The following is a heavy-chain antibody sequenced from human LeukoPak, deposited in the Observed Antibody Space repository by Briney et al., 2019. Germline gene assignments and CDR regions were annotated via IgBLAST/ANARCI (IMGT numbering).Heavy chain of an antibody. Sequence: SETLSLTCAVSGGSISSGDYPWSWIRQPPGKGLEWIGYIFHTGHTSYNPSLKSRVTISVDMSKNQLSLKLSSVTAADTAVYYCAKGFYGSGSQFDYWGQGTLVTVSS. CDR2: IFHTGHT. CDR3: AKGFYGSGSQFDY. J-gene: IGHJ4*02. D-gene: IGHD3-10*01. V-gene: IGHV4-30-2*01. CDR1: GGSISSGDYP.